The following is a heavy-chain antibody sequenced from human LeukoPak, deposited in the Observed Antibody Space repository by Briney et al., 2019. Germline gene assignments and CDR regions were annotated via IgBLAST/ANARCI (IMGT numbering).Heavy chain of an antibody. V-gene: IGHV3-7*01. CDR1: GFTFSSYW. J-gene: IGHJ6*03. CDR3: ARTYCSSTSCHPYYYYVDV. CDR2: IKQDGSEK. D-gene: IGHD2-2*01. Sequence: GGSLRLSCAASGFTFSSYWMSWVRQAPGKGLEWVANIKQDGSEKYYVDSVKGRFTISRDNAKNSLYLQMNSLRAEDTAVYYCARTYCSSTSCHPYYYYVDVWGKGTTVTVSS.